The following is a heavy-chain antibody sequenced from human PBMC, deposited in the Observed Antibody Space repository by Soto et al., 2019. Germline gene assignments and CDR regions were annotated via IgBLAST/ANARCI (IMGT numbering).Heavy chain of an antibody. D-gene: IGHD3-3*01. J-gene: IGHJ6*02. Sequence: NYAMRCVIQDTGKGLEWVAVISYDGSNKYYADSVKGRFTISRDNSKNTLYLQMNSLRAEDTAVYYCAREVIMSDVGYDFWSGPNYYGMDVWGQGTTVIVFS. V-gene: IGHV3-30-3*01. CDR1: NYA. CDR2: ISYDGSNK. CDR3: AREVIMSDVGYDFWSGPNYYGMDV.